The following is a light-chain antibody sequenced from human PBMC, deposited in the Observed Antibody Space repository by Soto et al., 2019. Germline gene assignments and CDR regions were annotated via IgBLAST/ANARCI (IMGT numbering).Light chain of an antibody. CDR3: QQSYITPWT. V-gene: IGKV1-39*01. CDR2: TAS. J-gene: IGKJ1*01. CDR1: QSISTY. Sequence: DIQMTQSPSSLSASVGDRVTITCRASQSISTYLNWYQQKPGKAPKLLIYTASTLQTGVPSRFSGSGSGTDFTLTISSLQPEDFATYYCQQSYITPWTFGQGTKVEIK.